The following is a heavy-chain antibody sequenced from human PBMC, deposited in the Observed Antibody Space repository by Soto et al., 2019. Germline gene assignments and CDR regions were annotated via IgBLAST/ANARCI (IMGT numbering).Heavy chain of an antibody. Sequence: QVQLVQSGAEVKKPGASVKVSCKASGYTFTTHGISWVRQAPGQGLEWMGWVSGDNGHTNYAQSLQGRVTMTTDTSTNTAYRELRRLRSDDTAVYYWARALGYCRSWTCYREGFDPWGQGTLVTVSP. V-gene: IGHV1-18*01. J-gene: IGHJ5*02. CDR3: ARALGYCRSWTCYREGFDP. D-gene: IGHD2-2*01. CDR1: GYTFTTHG. CDR2: VSGDNGHT.